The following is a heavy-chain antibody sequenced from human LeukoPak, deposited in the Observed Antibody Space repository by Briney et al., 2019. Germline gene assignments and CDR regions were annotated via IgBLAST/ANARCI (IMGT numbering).Heavy chain of an antibody. J-gene: IGHJ4*02. Sequence: PGRSLRLYCAASGFTFSGYAMHWVRQAPGKGLEWVAVISYDGSNKYYADSVKGRFTISRDNSKNTLYLQMNSLRAEDTAVYYCAKVGFHDFWSGYYFDYWGQGTLVTVSS. CDR1: GFTFSGYA. CDR2: ISYDGSNK. CDR3: AKVGFHDFWSGYYFDY. D-gene: IGHD3-3*01. V-gene: IGHV3-30*18.